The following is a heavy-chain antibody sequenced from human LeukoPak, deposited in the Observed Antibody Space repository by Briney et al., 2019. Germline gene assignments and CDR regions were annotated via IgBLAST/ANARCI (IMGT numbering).Heavy chain of an antibody. J-gene: IGHJ4*02. Sequence: ASVKVSCKASGYTFTSYGISWVRQAPGQGLEWRGWSSAYNGNTNYAQKRQGRVTMTTDPSTSTAYMERRSLRSDDTAVYYCATSRGGTRWGDSSGYYPHFYYFDYWGQGTLVTVSS. CDR2: SSAYNGNT. D-gene: IGHD3-22*01. CDR3: ATSRGGTRWGDSSGYYPHFYYFDY. V-gene: IGHV1-18*04. CDR1: GYTFTSYG.